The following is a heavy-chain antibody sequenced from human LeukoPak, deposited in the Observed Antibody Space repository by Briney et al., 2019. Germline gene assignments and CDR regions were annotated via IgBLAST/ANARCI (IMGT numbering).Heavy chain of an antibody. CDR3: ARVRYCSGGSCSRFDP. D-gene: IGHD2-15*01. J-gene: IGHJ5*02. CDR1: GGSFSGYY. CDR2: IYYSGSS. Sequence: TLRLSCAVSGGSFSGYYRSWIRQHPGKGLEWIGYIYYSGSSYYNPSLKRRVTISVATSKNQFTLKLSSVTAADTAVYYCARVRYCSGGSCSRFDPWG. V-gene: IGHV4-31*02.